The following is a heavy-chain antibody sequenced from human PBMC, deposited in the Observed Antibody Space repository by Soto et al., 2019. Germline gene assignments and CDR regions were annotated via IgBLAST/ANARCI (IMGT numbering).Heavy chain of an antibody. V-gene: IGHV3-23*01. Sequence: GGSLRLSCAASGFTFSSYAMSWVRQAPGKGLEWVSAISGSGGSTYYADSVKGRFTISRDNSKNTLYLQMNSLRAEDTAVYYCAKLREGFLDVLMVYASYRRGPSYYYYMDVWGKGTTVTVSS. CDR3: AKLREGFLDVLMVYASYRRGPSYYYYMDV. D-gene: IGHD2-8*01. CDR2: ISGSGGST. CDR1: GFTFSSYA. J-gene: IGHJ6*03.